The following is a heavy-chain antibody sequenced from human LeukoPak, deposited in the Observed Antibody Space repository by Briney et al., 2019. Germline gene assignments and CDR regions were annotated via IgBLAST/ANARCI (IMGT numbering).Heavy chain of an antibody. J-gene: IGHJ4*02. CDR3: AKGYDSSGYYYPYYFDY. D-gene: IGHD3-22*01. V-gene: IGHV3-53*01. CDR1: GFIVSANY. Sequence: GGSLRLSCAASGFIVSANYMSWVRQAPGKGLEWVAILFGGGATYYADSVKGRFTISRDNSKNTLYLQMNSLRAEDTAVYYCAKGYDSSGYYYPYYFDYWGQGTLVTVSS. CDR2: LFGGGAT.